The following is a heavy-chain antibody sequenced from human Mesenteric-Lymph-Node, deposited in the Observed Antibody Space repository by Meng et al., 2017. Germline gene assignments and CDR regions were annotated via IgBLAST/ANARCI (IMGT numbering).Heavy chain of an antibody. CDR1: GFTFSSYS. Sequence: GGSLRLSCAASGFTFSSYSMNWVRQAPGKGLEWVSSISSSSSYIYYADSVKGRFTISRDNDKNSLYLQMNSLRAEDTAVYYCARDLSATKNQGFDPWGQGTLVTVSS. D-gene: IGHD1-14*01. V-gene: IGHV3-21*01. CDR2: ISSSSSYI. CDR3: ARDLSATKNQGFDP. J-gene: IGHJ5*02.